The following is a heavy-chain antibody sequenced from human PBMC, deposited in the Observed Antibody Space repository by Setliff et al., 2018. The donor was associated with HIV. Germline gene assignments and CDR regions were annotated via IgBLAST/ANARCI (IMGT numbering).Heavy chain of an antibody. D-gene: IGHD6-19*01. CDR1: GGTLRRYG. CDR2: ISAYNGNT. V-gene: IGHV1-18*04. CDR3: ARVPYRSAWFSGGHDAFDV. J-gene: IGHJ3*01. Sequence: GASVKVSCKAAGGTLRRYGISWVRQAPGQGLEWMGWISAYNGNTLYAQKFQGRVTMTTDTSTSTVYMELRSLRSDDTAVYYCARVPYRSAWFSGGHDAFDVWGQGTMVTVSS.